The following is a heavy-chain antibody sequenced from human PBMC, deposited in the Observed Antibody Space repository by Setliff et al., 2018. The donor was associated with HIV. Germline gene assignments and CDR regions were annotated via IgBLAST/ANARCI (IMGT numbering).Heavy chain of an antibody. CDR2: TKNKASSYTT. CDR3: ARGRLLWSGSYYYYYMDV. J-gene: IGHJ6*03. V-gene: IGHV3-72*01. CDR1: GFTFTDYF. Sequence: HPGGSLRLSCAVSGFTFTDYFMSWIRQAPGKGLEWVGRTKNKASSYTTEYAASVNGRFTISRDDSKNSLYLQMNSLKTEDTAVYYCARGRLLWSGSYYYYYMDVWGKGTTVTVSS. D-gene: IGHD3-10*01.